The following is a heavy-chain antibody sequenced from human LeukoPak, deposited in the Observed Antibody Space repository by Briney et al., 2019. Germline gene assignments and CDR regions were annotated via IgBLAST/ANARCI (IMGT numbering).Heavy chain of an antibody. CDR1: GYTFTDYY. Sequence: ASVKVSCKASGYTFTDYYIHWVRQAPGQGLEWMGWINPYSGSTHFAPNFQGRVTMTRDTSISTAYMELSGLTPDDTAVYYCARDHIALVGTYFDYWGQGTLVIVSS. V-gene: IGHV1-2*02. J-gene: IGHJ4*02. CDR3: ARDHIALVGTYFDY. D-gene: IGHD6-19*01. CDR2: INPYSGST.